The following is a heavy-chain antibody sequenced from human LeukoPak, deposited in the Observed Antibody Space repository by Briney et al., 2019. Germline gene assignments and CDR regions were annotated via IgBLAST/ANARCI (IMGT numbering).Heavy chain of an antibody. CDR2: IGGSGTRT. V-gene: IGHV3-23*01. CDR1: GFNFDDYA. D-gene: IGHD2-2*03. J-gene: IGHJ4*02. Sequence: SGGSLRLSCAASGFNFDDYAMNWVRQAPGKGLEWVSGIGGSGTRTYYADSVKGRFTISRDNSKNTLYLQMNSLRDEDTAVYYCAKDSHWILFDDWGQGTLVTVSS. CDR3: AKDSHWILFDD.